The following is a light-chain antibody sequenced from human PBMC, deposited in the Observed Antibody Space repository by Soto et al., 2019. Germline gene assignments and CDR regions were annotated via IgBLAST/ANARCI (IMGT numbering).Light chain of an antibody. V-gene: IGKV2-28*01. CDR3: LQSVQTPHT. Sequence: DIVMTQSPLSLHVTPGEPASISCRSSQSLLHRDGFNYLDWYLQKPGQSPQLMLHSGSDRASGVPDRFSGSGSGTDFTLEISRVEAEDVGVYYCLQSVQTPHTFGQGTKLEIK. CDR1: QSLLHRDGFNY. CDR2: SGS. J-gene: IGKJ2*01.